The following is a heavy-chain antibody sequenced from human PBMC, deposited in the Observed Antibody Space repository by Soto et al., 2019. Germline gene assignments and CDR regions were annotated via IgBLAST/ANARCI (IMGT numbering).Heavy chain of an antibody. V-gene: IGHV4-39*01. CDR3: ARQRTTVVTQAYFDH. CDR1: GGSITSSSYY. D-gene: IGHD4-17*01. CDR2: IYYSGRS. Sequence: SETLSLTCTVSGGSITSSSYYWGWIRQPPGKGLEWIGGIYYSGRSYYNPSLKSRVTMSVDTSKNQFSLTLNSVTAADAAVYYCARQRTTVVTQAYFDHWGQGTLVT. J-gene: IGHJ4*02.